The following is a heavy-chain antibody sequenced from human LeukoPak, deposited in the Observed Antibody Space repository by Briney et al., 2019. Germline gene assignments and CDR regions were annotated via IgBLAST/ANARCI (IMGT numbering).Heavy chain of an antibody. CDR2: ISGSGGSP. CDR1: GGSITTTTYY. V-gene: IGHV3-23*01. D-gene: IGHD2/OR15-2a*01. Sequence: ETLSLTCTVSGGSITTTTYYWGWIRQPPGKGLEWVSSISGSGGSPYYADSVKGRFTISRDNSKNTLYLQMNSLRAEDTAVYYCAKGPLLWDWGQGTLVTVSS. CDR3: AKGPLLWD. J-gene: IGHJ4*02.